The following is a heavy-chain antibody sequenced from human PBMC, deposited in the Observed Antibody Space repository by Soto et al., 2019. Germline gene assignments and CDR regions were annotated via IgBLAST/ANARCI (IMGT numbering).Heavy chain of an antibody. CDR2: IYYSGST. CDR3: AGPRGGYYGSWGPGAFDI. Sequence: QLQLQESGPGLVTPSETLSLTCTVSGGSIRSSSYYWGWIRRPPGKGLEWIGSIYYSGSTSYNPSLKSRVTISVDTSKTSFSLTLSSVTAADTAVYYCAGPRGGYYGSWGPGAFDIWGQGTMVTVSS. D-gene: IGHD3-10*01. J-gene: IGHJ3*02. CDR1: GGSIRSSSYY. V-gene: IGHV4-39*01.